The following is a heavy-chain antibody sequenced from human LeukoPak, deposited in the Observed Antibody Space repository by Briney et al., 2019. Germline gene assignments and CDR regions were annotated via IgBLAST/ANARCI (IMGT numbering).Heavy chain of an antibody. D-gene: IGHD6-13*01. CDR1: GFTFSSYA. J-gene: IGHJ3*02. CDR2: ISGSGSST. V-gene: IGHV3-23*01. CDR3: AKRLSSSSWYSSFDM. Sequence: GGSLRLSCAASGFTFSSYAMSWVRQAPGKGLEWVSGISGSGSSTYYAGSVKGRFTISRDNSKNTLYLQMNSLRADDTAVYYCAKRLSSSSWYSSFDMWGQGTMVTVSS.